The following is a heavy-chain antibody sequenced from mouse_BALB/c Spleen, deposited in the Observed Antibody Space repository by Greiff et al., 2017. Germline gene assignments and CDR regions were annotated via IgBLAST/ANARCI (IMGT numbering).Heavy chain of an antibody. Sequence: VQLQQSGAELVKPGASVKLSCTASGFNIKDYYMHWVKQRPEQGLEWIGWIDPENGDTEYAPKFQGKATMTADTSSNTAYLQLSSLTSEDTAVYYCNGGNAMDYWGQGTSVTVSS. CDR2: IDPENGDT. J-gene: IGHJ4*01. CDR3: NGGNAMDY. V-gene: IGHV14-4*02. CDR1: GFNIKDYY.